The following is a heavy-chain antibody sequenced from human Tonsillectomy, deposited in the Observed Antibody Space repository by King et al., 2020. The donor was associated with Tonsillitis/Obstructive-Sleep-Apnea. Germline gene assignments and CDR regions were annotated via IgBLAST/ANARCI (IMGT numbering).Heavy chain of an antibody. CDR3: ARETGTLWFGDQERCDMDV. CDR2: INPNSGGT. CDR1: GYTFTGYY. J-gene: IGHJ6*02. Sequence: QLVQSGAEVKKPGASVKVSCKASGYTFTGYYMHWVRQAPGQGLEWMGWINPNSGGTNYAQRFQGRVTMTRDTSISTAYMELSRLRYDDTAVYYCARETGTLWFGDQERCDMDVWGQGTPVTVSS. V-gene: IGHV1-2*02. D-gene: IGHD3-10*01.